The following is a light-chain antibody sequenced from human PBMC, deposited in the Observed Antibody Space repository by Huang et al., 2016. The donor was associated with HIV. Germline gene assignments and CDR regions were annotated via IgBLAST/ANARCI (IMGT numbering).Light chain of an antibody. CDR1: QSVSSN. CDR2: GAS. J-gene: IGKJ3*01. V-gene: IGKV3-15*01. Sequence: EIVMTQSPATLSVSPGERATLSCRASQSVSSNLAWYQQKPGQAPRLLINGASTRATGIPARFSGSGSGTEFTLTISSLQSEDFAVYYCQQYNDWPPYTFGPGTKVHIK. CDR3: QQYNDWPPYT.